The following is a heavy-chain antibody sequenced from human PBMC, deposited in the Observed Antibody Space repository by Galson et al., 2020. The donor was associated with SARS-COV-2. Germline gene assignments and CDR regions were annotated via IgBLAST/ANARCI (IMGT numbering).Heavy chain of an antibody. CDR3: ARDYRDIV. V-gene: IGHV3-66*01. CDR2: IYSGGST. D-gene: IGHD2-15*01. Sequence: GESLKISCAASGFTVSRNYMRWVRQAPGKGLEWVSVIYSGGSTYYADSVKGRFTISRDNSKNTLYLQMNSLRAEDTAVYYCARDYRDIVWGQGTLVTVSS. J-gene: IGHJ4*02. CDR1: GFTVSRNY.